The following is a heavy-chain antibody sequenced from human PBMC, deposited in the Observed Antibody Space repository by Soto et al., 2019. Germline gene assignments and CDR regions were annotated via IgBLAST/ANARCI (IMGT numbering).Heavy chain of an antibody. CDR1: GFTFSSYS. D-gene: IGHD3-16*02. CDR3: AKSRVFIGAIVTLLDS. Sequence: GGSLRLSCAASGFTFSSYSMNWVRQAPGNGLEWVSSISSSSSYIYYADSVKGRFTISRDNAKNSLYLQMNGLRADDTALYFCAKSRVFIGAIVTLLDSWGQGTQVTVSS. J-gene: IGHJ4*02. V-gene: IGHV3-21*04. CDR2: ISSSSSYI.